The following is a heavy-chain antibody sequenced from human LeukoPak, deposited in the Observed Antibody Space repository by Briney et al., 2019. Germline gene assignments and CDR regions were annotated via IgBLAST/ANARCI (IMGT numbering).Heavy chain of an antibody. CDR2: INHSGST. Sequence: SETMSLTCAVYGGSFSGYYWSWIRQPPGKGLDWIGEINHSGSTNYNPSLKSRVTISVDTSKNQFSLKLSSVTAADTAVYYCARDGYCSSTSCYNWFDPWGQGTLVTVSS. D-gene: IGHD2-2*03. CDR1: GGSFSGYY. CDR3: ARDGYCSSTSCYNWFDP. V-gene: IGHV4-34*01. J-gene: IGHJ5*02.